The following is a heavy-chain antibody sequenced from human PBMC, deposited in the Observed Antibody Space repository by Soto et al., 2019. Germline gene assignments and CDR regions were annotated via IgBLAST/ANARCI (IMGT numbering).Heavy chain of an antibody. CDR2: INRNGKNK. V-gene: IGHV3-11*01. Sequence: GGSLRLSCAASGFTFSDYYMSWIRQAPGRELKWLSYINRNGKNKDYADSVRGRFTISRDNAKTSLYLEMNGLSVEDTAVYYCARRRRTDMDDIVLMHDFEFWGQGTLVTVSS. CDR3: ARRRRTDMDDIVLMHDFEF. D-gene: IGHD2-8*01. J-gene: IGHJ4*02. CDR1: GFTFSDYY.